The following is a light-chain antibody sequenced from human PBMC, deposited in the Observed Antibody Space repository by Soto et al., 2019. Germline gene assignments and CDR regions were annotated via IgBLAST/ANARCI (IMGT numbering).Light chain of an antibody. CDR2: EVT. CDR1: NSDLGTYNL. Sequence: QSVLTQPASVSGSPGQSITISCTGTNSDLGTYNLVSWYQQHPGKAPKTIIYEVTKRPSGVSKRFSGSKSGNTASLTISGLQTDDEADYYCCLYVGATTYVFGTGTKVTVL. V-gene: IGLV2-23*02. CDR3: CLYVGATTYV. J-gene: IGLJ1*01.